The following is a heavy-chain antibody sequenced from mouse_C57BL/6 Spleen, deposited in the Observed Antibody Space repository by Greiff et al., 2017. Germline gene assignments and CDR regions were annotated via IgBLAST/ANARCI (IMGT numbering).Heavy chain of an antibody. V-gene: IGHV5-6*01. CDR1: GFTFSSYG. J-gene: IGHJ2*01. D-gene: IGHD2-4*01. Sequence: VQLKESGGDLVKPGGSLTLSCAASGFTFSSYGMSWVRQTPDKRLEWVATISSGGSYTYYPDSVKGRFTIYRDNAKNTQYLQMSKMKSEQTAKYYCARLGDYDGYYFDYWGQGTTLTVSS. CDR3: ARLGDYDGYYFDY. CDR2: ISSGGSYT.